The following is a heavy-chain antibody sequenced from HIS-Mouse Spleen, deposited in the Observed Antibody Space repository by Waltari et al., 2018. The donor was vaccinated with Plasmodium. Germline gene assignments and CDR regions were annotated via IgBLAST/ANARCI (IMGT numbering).Heavy chain of an antibody. J-gene: IGHJ4*02. V-gene: IGHV3-30*18. D-gene: IGHD6-13*01. CDR2: ISYDGSNK. CDR3: AKDRRSSSWYVDY. CDR1: GFTFLSYG. Sequence: QVQLVESGGGVVQPGRSLRLSCAASGFTFLSYGMHWVRQAPGKGLEWVAVISYDGSNKYYADSVKGRFTISRDNSKNTLYLQMNSLRAEDTAVYYCAKDRRSSSWYVDYWGQGTLVTVSS.